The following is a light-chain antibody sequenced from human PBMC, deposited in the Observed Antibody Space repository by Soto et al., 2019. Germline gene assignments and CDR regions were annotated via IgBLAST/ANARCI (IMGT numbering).Light chain of an antibody. CDR1: SSNIGRNS. Sequence: QSVLTQAPSVSGTPGQRVTITCSGSSSNIGRNSVNWYQHLPGTAPKLLTHGNNHRPSGVPDRFSGSKSGTSASLAISGLQPEDEAYYCCAAWDDSLNEYVFGDGTKVAVL. V-gene: IGLV1-44*01. CDR2: GNN. CDR3: AAWDDSLNEYV. J-gene: IGLJ1*01.